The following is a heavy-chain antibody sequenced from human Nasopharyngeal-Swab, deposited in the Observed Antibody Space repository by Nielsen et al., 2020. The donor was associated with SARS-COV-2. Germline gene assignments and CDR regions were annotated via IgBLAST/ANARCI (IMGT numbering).Heavy chain of an antibody. CDR3: ARDCYGFSTTCNLLDY. V-gene: IGHV3-21*01. CDR2: ISYGSNYI. CDR1: VFTYSSYN. Sequence: GGSLRLSCAASVFTYSSYNMNWVRQAPGKGLEWVSSISYGSNYIYYADTLKGRFTISRDDAKNSLYLQMNSLRAEDTAVYYCARDCYGFSTTCNLLDYWGQGTLVTVSS. D-gene: IGHD2/OR15-2a*01. J-gene: IGHJ4*02.